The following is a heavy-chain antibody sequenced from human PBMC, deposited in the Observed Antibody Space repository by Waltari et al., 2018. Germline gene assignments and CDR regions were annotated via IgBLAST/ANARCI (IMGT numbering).Heavy chain of an antibody. D-gene: IGHD3-22*01. CDR3: ARGQSFVITSSGFSLDY. CDR2: IYHSGST. CDR1: GYSISSGYY. J-gene: IGHJ4*02. Sequence: QVQLQESGPGLVKPSETLSLTCTVSGYSISSGYYWGWIRQPPGKGLEWIGSIYHSGSTYYNPSLKSRVTISVDTSKNQFSLKLSSVTAADTAVYYCARGQSFVITSSGFSLDYWGQGTLVTVSS. V-gene: IGHV4-38-2*02.